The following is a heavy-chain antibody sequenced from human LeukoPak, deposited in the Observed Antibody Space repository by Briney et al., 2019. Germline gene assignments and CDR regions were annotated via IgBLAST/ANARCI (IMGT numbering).Heavy chain of an antibody. V-gene: IGHV4-61*02. CDR2: IYTSGST. D-gene: IGHD3-22*01. CDR3: ARQDSSGYYYEGYFQH. Sequence: PSETLSLTCTVSGGSICSGSYYWSWIRQPAGKGLEWIGRIYTSGSTNYNPSLKSRVTISVDTSKNQFSLKLRSVTAADTAVYYCARQDSSGYYYEGYFQHWGQGTLVTVSS. J-gene: IGHJ1*01. CDR1: GGSICSGSYY.